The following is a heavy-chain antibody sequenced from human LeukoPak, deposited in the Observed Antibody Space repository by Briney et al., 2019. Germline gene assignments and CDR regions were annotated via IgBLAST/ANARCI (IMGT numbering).Heavy chain of an antibody. Sequence: GGSLRLSCAASGFTFSSYNMNWVRQAPGKGLEWVSSISSSSSYIYYADSLKGRFTISRDNAKNSLYLQMNSLRAEDTAVYYCASGYSSGWYPFDYWGQGTLVTVSS. CDR1: GFTFSSYN. J-gene: IGHJ4*02. D-gene: IGHD6-19*01. CDR3: ASGYSSGWYPFDY. V-gene: IGHV3-21*01. CDR2: ISSSSSYI.